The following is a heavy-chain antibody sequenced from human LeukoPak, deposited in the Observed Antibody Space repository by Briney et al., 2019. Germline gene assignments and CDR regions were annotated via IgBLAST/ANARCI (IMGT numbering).Heavy chain of an antibody. J-gene: IGHJ3*02. Sequence: PSETLSLTCTVSGGSISSGDYYWSWIRQPPGKGLEWIGYIYYSGSTYYNPSLKSRVTISVDTSKNQFSLKLSSVTAADTAIYYCARLFYYYDSSGQLEDGFDIWGQGTMVTVSS. V-gene: IGHV4-30-4*01. CDR2: IYYSGST. CDR3: ARLFYYYDSSGQLEDGFDI. CDR1: GGSISSGDYY. D-gene: IGHD3-22*01.